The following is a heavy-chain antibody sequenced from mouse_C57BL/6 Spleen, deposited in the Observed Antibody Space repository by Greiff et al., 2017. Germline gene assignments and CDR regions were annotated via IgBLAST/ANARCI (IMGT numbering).Heavy chain of an antibody. CDR2: IYPRSGNT. CDR1: GYTFTSYG. V-gene: IGHV1-81*01. D-gene: IGHD2-4*01. CDR3: ARHYDYALGTSYAMDY. Sequence: VQLQQPGAELARPGASVKLSCKASGYTFTSYGISWVKQRPGQGLEWIGEIYPRSGNTYYNEKFKGKATLTADKSSSTAYMELLSLTSEYSAVYFCARHYDYALGTSYAMDYWGQGTSVTVSS. J-gene: IGHJ4*01.